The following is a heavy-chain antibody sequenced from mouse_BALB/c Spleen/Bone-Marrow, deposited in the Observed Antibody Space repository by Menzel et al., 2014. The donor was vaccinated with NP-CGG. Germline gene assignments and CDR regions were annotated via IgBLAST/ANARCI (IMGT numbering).Heavy chain of an antibody. D-gene: IGHD2-3*01. CDR3: ARGGYCGGFAY. CDR2: INPDSRTI. V-gene: IGHV4-1*02. CDR1: GFDFSGFW. J-gene: IGHJ3*01. Sequence: EVKLLESGGGLVQPGRSLKISCAASGFDFSGFWMGWVRLAPGKGLEWIGEINPDSRTINYSPFLKDRFIISRDNAKNTLYMHKSKVRSEDTALYYGARGGYCGGFAYWGQGTLVTVSA.